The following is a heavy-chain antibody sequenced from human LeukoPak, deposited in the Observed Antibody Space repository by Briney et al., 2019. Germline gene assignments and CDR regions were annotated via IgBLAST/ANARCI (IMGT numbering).Heavy chain of an antibody. Sequence: SETLSPTCTVSGGSISSYYWSWIRQPPGRGLEWIGYIYYSGSTNYNPSLKSRVTISVDTSKNQFSLKLSSVTAADTAVYYCARSGPGDCSGGSCYSGPAHYYYYGMDVWGQGTTVTVSS. CDR3: ARSGPGDCSGGSCYSGPAHYYYYGMDV. CDR2: IYYSGST. V-gene: IGHV4-59*01. J-gene: IGHJ6*02. CDR1: GGSISSYY. D-gene: IGHD2-15*01.